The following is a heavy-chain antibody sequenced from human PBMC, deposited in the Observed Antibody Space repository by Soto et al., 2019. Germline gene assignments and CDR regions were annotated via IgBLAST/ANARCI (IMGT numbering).Heavy chain of an antibody. CDR3: ARYLWIQGYYGMDV. V-gene: IGHV3-53*01. CDR1: GFTVSSNY. D-gene: IGHD5-18*01. Sequence: PGGSLRLSCAASGFTVSSNYMSWVRQAPGKGLEWVSVIYSGGSTYYADSEKGRFTISRDNSKNTLYLQKNSLRAEDTAVYYCARYLWIQGYYGMDVWGQGTTVTVSS. J-gene: IGHJ6*02. CDR2: IYSGGST.